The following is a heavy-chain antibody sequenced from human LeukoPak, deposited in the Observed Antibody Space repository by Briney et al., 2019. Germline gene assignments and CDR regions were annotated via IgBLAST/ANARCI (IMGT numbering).Heavy chain of an antibody. Sequence: SETLSLTCTVSGASISDYYWSWIRQPPGRGLERIGYIYYTGSTNYNPSLRSRVTMSVDTSKNQFSLKLTSVTAADTAVYYCARNRWLDFWGQGTLVTVSS. J-gene: IGHJ4*02. CDR1: GASISDYY. D-gene: IGHD5-24*01. V-gene: IGHV4-59*01. CDR3: ARNRWLDF. CDR2: IYYTGST.